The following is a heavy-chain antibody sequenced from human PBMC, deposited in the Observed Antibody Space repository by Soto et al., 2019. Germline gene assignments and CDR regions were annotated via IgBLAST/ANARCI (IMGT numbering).Heavy chain of an antibody. CDR1: GGSISSSSYY. J-gene: IGHJ4*02. CDR3: ARRYGASFDY. V-gene: IGHV4-39*07. D-gene: IGHD4-17*01. Sequence: SETLSLTCTVSGGSISSSSYYWGWIRQPPGKGLEWIGSIYYSGSIYYNPSLKSRVTISVDTSKSQFSLKLSSVTAADTAVYYCARRYGASFDYWGQGTLVTVSS. CDR2: IYYSGSI.